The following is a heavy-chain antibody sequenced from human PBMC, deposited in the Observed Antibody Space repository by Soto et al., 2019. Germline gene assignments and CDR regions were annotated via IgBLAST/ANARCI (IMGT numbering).Heavy chain of an antibody. J-gene: IGHJ6*02. CDR1: GYTFTSYA. Sequence: ASVKVSCKASGYTFTSYAMHWVRQAPGQRLEWMGWINAGNGNTKYSQKLQGRVTITRDTSASTAYMELSSLRSEDTAVYYFASAYYYDSSGYYIYYGMDVWGQGTTVTVSS. V-gene: IGHV1-3*01. CDR3: ASAYYYDSSGYYIYYGMDV. CDR2: INAGNGNT. D-gene: IGHD3-22*01.